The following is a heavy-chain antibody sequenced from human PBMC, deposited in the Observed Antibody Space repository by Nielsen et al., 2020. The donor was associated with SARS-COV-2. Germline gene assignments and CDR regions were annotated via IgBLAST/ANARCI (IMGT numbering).Heavy chain of an antibody. CDR2: INSDSGNT. CDR3: ARSRGCSATGCFFDY. D-gene: IGHD2-15*01. V-gene: IGHV1-3*04. Sequence: ASVKVSCKASGYTFTAYAIHWVRQDPGQRLEWMGWINSDSGNTKYSQKFRGRVTITRDTSASTAYMELSGLSSEDTAVYYCARSRGCSATGCFFDYWGQGALVTVSS. J-gene: IGHJ4*02. CDR1: GYTFTAYA.